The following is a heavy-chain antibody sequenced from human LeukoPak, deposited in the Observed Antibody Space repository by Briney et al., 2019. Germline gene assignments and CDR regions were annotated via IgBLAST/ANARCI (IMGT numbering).Heavy chain of an antibody. CDR1: GYTLTELS. V-gene: IGHV1-24*01. CDR3: ARDNSVGDIAWWFDP. D-gene: IGHD3-10*01. J-gene: IGHJ5*02. CDR2: FDPEDGET. Sequence: ASVKVSCKVSGYTLTELSMHWVRQAPGKGLEWMGGFDPEDGETIYAQKFQGRVTLTRDMSTSTDYMELRSLKSEDTAVYYCARDNSVGDIAWWFDPWGQGTLVTVSS.